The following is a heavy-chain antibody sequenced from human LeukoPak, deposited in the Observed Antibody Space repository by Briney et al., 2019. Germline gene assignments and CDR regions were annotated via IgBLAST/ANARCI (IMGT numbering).Heavy chain of an antibody. CDR2: IYYSGST. J-gene: IGHJ4*02. V-gene: IGHV4-59*11. Sequence: PSETLSLTCTVSGGSISSHYWSWIRQPPGKGLEWIGYIYYSGSTNYNPSLKSRVTISVDTSKNQFSLKLSSVTAADTAVYYCARGKYSSGWLSYWGQGTLVTVSS. CDR3: ARGKYSSGWLSY. D-gene: IGHD6-19*01. CDR1: GGSISSHY.